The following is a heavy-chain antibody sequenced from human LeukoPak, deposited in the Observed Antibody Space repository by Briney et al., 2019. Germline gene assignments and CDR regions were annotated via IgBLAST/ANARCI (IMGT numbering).Heavy chain of an antibody. J-gene: IGHJ6*02. V-gene: IGHV1-8*01. CDR2: MNPNSGNT. Sequence: GASVKVSCKASGYTFTSYDINWVRQATGQGLEWMGWMNPNSGNTGYAQKFQGRVTMTRNTSISTAYMELSSLRSEDTAVYYCARVVDILTGYYSEGYYYGMDVWGQGTTVTVSS. CDR3: ARVVDILTGYYSEGYYYGMDV. CDR1: GYTFTSYD. D-gene: IGHD3-9*01.